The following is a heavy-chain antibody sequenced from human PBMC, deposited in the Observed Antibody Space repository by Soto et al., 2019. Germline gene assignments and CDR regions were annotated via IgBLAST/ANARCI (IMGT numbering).Heavy chain of an antibody. D-gene: IGHD3-22*01. CDR1: GFTFSSYS. Sequence: GSLRLSCAASGFTFSSYSMNWVRQAPGKGLEWVSYISSSSSSIYYADSVKGRFTISRDNAKNSLYLQMNSLRDEDTAVYYCATNGSSGYYRNYWGQGALVTVSS. J-gene: IGHJ4*02. CDR2: ISSSSSSI. V-gene: IGHV3-48*02. CDR3: ATNGSSGYYRNY.